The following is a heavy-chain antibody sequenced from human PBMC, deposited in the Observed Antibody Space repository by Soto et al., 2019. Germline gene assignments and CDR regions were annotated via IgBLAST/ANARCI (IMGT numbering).Heavy chain of an antibody. J-gene: IGHJ4*02. V-gene: IGHV4-59*12. D-gene: IGHD1-26*01. CDR2: IHYSGST. CDR3: ARDFSEMGASTFDY. Sequence: ETLSLTCIVSGGSISSDYWSWIRLPPGKGLEWIGYIHYSGSTYYNPSLKSRVTISVDTSKNQFSLKLSSVSAADTAVYYCARDFSEMGASTFDYWGQGTLVTVSS. CDR1: GGSISSDY.